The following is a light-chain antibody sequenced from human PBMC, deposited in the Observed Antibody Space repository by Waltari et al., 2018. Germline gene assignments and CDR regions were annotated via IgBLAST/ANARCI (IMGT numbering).Light chain of an antibody. J-gene: IGLJ3*02. CDR2: GVS. V-gene: IGLV2-14*01. CDR3: ISFTSSNTWV. CDR1: SSDIGAYNY. Sequence: QSALTQPASVSGSPRQSITISCTGTSSDIGAYNYVSWYQQHSGKAPKLVIFGVSDRTTGVSNRFSGSKSGNTASLTISGLQAEDEADYYCISFTSSNTWVFGGGTRVTVL.